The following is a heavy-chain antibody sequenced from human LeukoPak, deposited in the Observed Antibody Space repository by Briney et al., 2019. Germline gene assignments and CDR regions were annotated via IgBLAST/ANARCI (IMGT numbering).Heavy chain of an antibody. D-gene: IGHD4/OR15-4a*01. CDR3: ARDSLTDY. CDR2: ISYDGSNK. V-gene: IGHV3-30*04. CDR1: GLTFSSYA. J-gene: IGHJ4*02. Sequence: GGSLRLSCAASGLTFSSYAMHWVRQAPGKGLEWVAVISYDGSNKYYADSVKGRFTISRDNSKNTLYLQMNSLRAEDTAVYYCARDSLTDYWGQGTLVTVSS.